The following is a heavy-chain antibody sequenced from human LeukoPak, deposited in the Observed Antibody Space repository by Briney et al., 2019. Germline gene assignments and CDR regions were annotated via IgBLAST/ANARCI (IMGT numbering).Heavy chain of an antibody. CDR1: GGSISSSSYY. V-gene: IGHV4-39*01. CDR3: ARQGGTLGPYDS. D-gene: IGHD3-16*01. Sequence: SETLSLTCTVSGGSISSSSYYCGWIRQPPGKGLEWVGSIYYSGNTYYNPSLKSRVTISVNTSKDQFSLKLSSVTAADTAVYYCARQGGTLGPYDSWGQGTLVTVSS. J-gene: IGHJ4*02. CDR2: IYYSGNT.